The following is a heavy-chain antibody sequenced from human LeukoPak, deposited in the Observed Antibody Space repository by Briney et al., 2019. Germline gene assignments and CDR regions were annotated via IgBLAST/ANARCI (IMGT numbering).Heavy chain of an antibody. D-gene: IGHD3-3*01. CDR1: GGTFSSYA. CDR2: IIPILGIA. V-gene: IGHV1-69*04. CDR3: ARGLEDFWSGYYFRQYGMDV. J-gene: IGHJ6*02. Sequence: SVKVSCKASGGTFSSYAISWVRQAPGQGLEWMGRIIPILGIANYAQKFQGRVTMTRNTSISTAYMELSSLRSEDTAVYYCARGLEDFWSGYYFRQYGMDVWGQGTTVTVSS.